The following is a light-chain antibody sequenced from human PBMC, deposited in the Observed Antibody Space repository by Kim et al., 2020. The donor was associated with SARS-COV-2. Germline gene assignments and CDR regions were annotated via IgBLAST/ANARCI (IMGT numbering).Light chain of an antibody. CDR3: QQYDSSPLT. J-gene: IGKJ4*01. V-gene: IGKV3-20*01. CDR2: GAS. Sequence: SPGERATLSRRASQSVRGNYLAWLQQKPGQAPRLLIYGASSRATGIPDRFSGSGSGTDFTLTISRLEPEDFVVYYCQQYDSSPLTFGGGTKVDIK. CDR1: QSVRGNY.